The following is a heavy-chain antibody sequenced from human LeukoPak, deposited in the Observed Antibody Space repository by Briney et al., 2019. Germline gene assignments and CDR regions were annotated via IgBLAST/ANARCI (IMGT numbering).Heavy chain of an antibody. D-gene: IGHD6-19*01. CDR3: ARINLWLGNWIDS. CDR2: VNQRGTI. J-gene: IGHJ5*01. V-gene: IGHV4-34*01. Sequence: PSATLSLTCGLNGGSFGDHCWGWFRQSPGKGLEWIGEVNQRGTINSNPSLKGRVAISVETSKNQFSLKLTSVTAADTAVYYCARINLWLGNWIDSWGQGSLVTVSS. CDR1: GGSFGDHC.